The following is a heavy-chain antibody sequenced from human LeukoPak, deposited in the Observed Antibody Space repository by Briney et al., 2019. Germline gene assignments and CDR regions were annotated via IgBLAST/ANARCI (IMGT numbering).Heavy chain of an antibody. CDR3: ARSPLLSYCSSTSCPNWFDP. V-gene: IGHV1-18*01. CDR1: GYTFTSYG. CDR2: ISTYNNNT. J-gene: IGHJ5*02. Sequence: ASVKVSCKASGYTFTSYGISWVRQAPGQGLEWLGWISTYNNNTHYAQKFQVRVTMTTDTSTSTAYMELRSLRSDDTAVYYCARSPLLSYCSSTSCPNWFDPWGQGTLVTVSS. D-gene: IGHD2-2*01.